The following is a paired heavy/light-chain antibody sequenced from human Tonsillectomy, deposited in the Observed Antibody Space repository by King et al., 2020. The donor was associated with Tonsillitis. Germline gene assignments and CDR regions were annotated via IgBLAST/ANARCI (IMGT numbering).Light chain of an antibody. CDR3: GADHGTGNNFVWL. J-gene: IGLJ3*02. CDR2: VGPGGMVG. V-gene: IGLV9-49*02. Sequence: QPVLTQPPSVSASLGASVTLTCTLSDGYSNHDVDWYQQRPGKGPRFVMRVGPGGMVGSKGDGVPDRFSVLGSGLNRFLTINNIQEEDEADYHCGADHGTGNNFVWLFGGGTKLTVL. CDR1: DGYSNHD.
Heavy chain of an antibody. V-gene: IGHV3-11*06. J-gene: IGHJ4*02. CDR2: ISSSYIYT. Sequence: QVQLVESGGGLVKPGGSLRLSCVVSGFSFNNYYMGWIRQAPGKGLEWVSYISSSYIYTNYAESVMGRFTISRNNAKKSLDLQMNSLRVEDTSIYYCARVHDMLRGFFDYWGQGILVTVSS. D-gene: IGHD5-12*01. CDR1: GFSFNNYY. CDR3: ARVHDMLRGFFDY.